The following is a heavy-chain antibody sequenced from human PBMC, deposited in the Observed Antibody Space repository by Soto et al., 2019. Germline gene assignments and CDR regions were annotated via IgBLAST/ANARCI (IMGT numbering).Heavy chain of an antibody. J-gene: IGHJ4*02. CDR3: ARESEDLTSNFDY. Sequence: GGSLRLSCAASGFTFTRYSMSWVRQAPGKGLEWVSSISSTTNYIYYGDSMKGRFTISRDNAKNSLYLEMNSLRAEDTAVYYCARESEDLTSNFDYWGQGTLVTVSS. CDR2: ISSTTNYI. CDR1: GFTFTRYS. V-gene: IGHV3-21*06.